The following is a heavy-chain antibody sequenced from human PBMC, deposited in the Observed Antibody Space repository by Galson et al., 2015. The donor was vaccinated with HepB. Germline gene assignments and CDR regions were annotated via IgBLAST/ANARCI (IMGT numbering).Heavy chain of an antibody. Sequence: SETLSLTCTVSGGSISSYYWSWIRQPPGKGLEWIGYIYYSGSTNYNPSLKSRVTISVDTFKNQFSLKLSPVTAADTAVYYCAREWGQTYYYGMDVWGQGTTVTVSS. D-gene: IGHD3-16*01. CDR3: AREWGQTYYYGMDV. V-gene: IGHV4-59*01. CDR1: GGSISSYY. J-gene: IGHJ6*02. CDR2: IYYSGST.